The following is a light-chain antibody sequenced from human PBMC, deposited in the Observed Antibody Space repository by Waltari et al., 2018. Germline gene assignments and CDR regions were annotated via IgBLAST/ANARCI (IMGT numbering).Light chain of an antibody. J-gene: IGLJ2*01. CDR3: GSYAGTQKF. Sequence: QSALTQPPSASGSPGQSVTISCTGTSSDIGGHNYVSWSQQYPGKAPKPMIYEVSQRPSGVPDRFSGSKSGNTASLTVSGLQAEDEAYYYCGSYAGTQKFFGGGTKLTVL. CDR1: SSDIGGHNY. CDR2: EVS. V-gene: IGLV2-8*01.